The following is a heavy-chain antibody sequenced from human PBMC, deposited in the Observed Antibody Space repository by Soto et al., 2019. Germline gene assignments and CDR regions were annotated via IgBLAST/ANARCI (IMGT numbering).Heavy chain of an antibody. Sequence: KPSETLSLTCTVSGGSISGYSWSWIRQSPGKGLEWIGYIYYSGSTFYNPSLKSRVTISLDTSKNQFSLRLTSVTAADTAIYYCARQLPVGATSWFDPWGQGTLVTVSS. D-gene: IGHD1-26*01. CDR2: IYYSGST. J-gene: IGHJ5*02. CDR3: ARQLPVGATSWFDP. CDR1: GGSISGYS. V-gene: IGHV4-59*08.